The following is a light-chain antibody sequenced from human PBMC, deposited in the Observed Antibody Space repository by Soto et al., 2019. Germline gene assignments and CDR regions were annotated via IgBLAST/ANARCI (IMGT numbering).Light chain of an antibody. CDR3: ASWDDSLSGGV. J-gene: IGLJ3*02. CDR1: NSNIGTYT. CDR2: TDY. Sequence: PVLTQPPSASGTPGQRVIISCSGSNSNIGTYTVNWYQQLPGTAPKLLIYTDYQRPSGVPDRFSGSKSGTSASLAISVLQSEYEADYYCASWDDSLSGGVFGGGTHLTVL. V-gene: IGLV1-44*01.